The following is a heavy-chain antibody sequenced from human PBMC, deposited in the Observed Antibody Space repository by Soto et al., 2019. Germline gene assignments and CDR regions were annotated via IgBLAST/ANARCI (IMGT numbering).Heavy chain of an antibody. D-gene: IGHD1-26*01. Sequence: PGGSLRLSCAASGFTFSSYAMSWVRQAPGKGLEWVSAISGSGGSTYYADSVKGRFTISRDYSKNTLYLQLSSLTSEDTAVYYCARDDSGFSGSHYIDYFNYWGQGALVTVHS. CDR3: ARDDSGFSGSHYIDYFNY. V-gene: IGHV3-23*01. CDR2: ISGSGGST. CDR1: GFTFSSYA. J-gene: IGHJ4*02.